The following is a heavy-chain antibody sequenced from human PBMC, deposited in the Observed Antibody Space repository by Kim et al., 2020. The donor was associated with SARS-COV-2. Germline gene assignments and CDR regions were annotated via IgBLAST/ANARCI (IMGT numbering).Heavy chain of an antibody. D-gene: IGHD6-19*01. Sequence: TSHNPSLKSRVAISVATSKSHFSLKLTSVTAADTAVYFCARSSGWNLSLDIWGQGTMVTVSS. CDR3: ARSSGWNLSLDI. J-gene: IGHJ3*02. V-gene: IGHV4-61*03. CDR2: T.